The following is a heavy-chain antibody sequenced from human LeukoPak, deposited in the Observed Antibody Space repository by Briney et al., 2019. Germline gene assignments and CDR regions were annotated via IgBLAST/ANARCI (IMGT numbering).Heavy chain of an antibody. CDR3: AKGPRDDFWSGSYMDV. D-gene: IGHD3-3*01. CDR2: IRYDGNNK. CDR1: GSTFSSYG. Sequence: PGGSLRLSCAASGSTFSSYGMHWVRQAPGKGLEWVAFIRYDGNNKFYGDSVKGQFTISRDNSKNTLYLQMNSLRVEDTAVYYCAKGPRDDFWSGSYMDVWGKGTTVTVSS. V-gene: IGHV3-30*02. J-gene: IGHJ6*03.